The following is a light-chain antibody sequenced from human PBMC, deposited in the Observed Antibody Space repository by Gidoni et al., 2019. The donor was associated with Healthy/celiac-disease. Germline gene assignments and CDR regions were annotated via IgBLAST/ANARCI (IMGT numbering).Light chain of an antibody. CDR2: AAS. V-gene: IGKV1-39*01. Sequence: DIQMTQSPSSLSASVGDRVTITCRASQSISSYLNWYQQKPGKAPKLLIYAASSLQSGVPSRFSGSGPGTDFTLTISSLQPEDFATYYCQQSYSTPPGTFXQXTKLEIK. J-gene: IGKJ2*01. CDR1: QSISSY. CDR3: QQSYSTPPGT.